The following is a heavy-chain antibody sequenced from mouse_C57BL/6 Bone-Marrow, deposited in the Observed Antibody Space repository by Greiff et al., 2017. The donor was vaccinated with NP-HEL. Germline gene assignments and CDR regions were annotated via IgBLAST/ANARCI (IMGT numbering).Heavy chain of an antibody. CDR2: VYPYNGDT. J-gene: IGHJ4*01. D-gene: IGHD2-14*01. CDR3: ARSYRGYYAMDY. V-gene: IGHV1-36*01. CDR1: GFTFTDYY. Sequence: EVQLVESGPVLVKPGPSVKISCKASGFTFTDYYMHWVKQSHGKSLEWIGLVYPYNGDTNYNGKFKGKATLTADKSSSTAYMQLSSLTSEDSAVYFCARSYRGYYAMDYWGQGTSVTVSS.